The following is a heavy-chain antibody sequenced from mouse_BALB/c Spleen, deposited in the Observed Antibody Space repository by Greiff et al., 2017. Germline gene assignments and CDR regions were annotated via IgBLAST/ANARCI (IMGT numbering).Heavy chain of an antibody. J-gene: IGHJ2*01. CDR2: ISSGGSYT. D-gene: IGHD1-1*01. CDR3: TRDDPYYGSSYDY. CDR1: GFTFSSYT. V-gene: IGHV5-6-4*01. Sequence: EVQGVESGGGLVKPGGSLKLSCAASGFTFSSYTMSWVRQTPEKRLEWVATISSGGSYTYYPDSVKGRFTISRDNAKNTLYLQMSSLKSEDTAMYYCTRDDPYYGSSYDYWGQGTTVTVSA.